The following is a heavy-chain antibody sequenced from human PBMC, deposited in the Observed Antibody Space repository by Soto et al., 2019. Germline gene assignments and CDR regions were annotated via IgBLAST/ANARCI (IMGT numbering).Heavy chain of an antibody. Sequence: QVQLVQSGAEVKKPGASVMVSCKASGYIFSSYGISWVRQAPGQVLEWMGWISAYNGNTKYAQKLQGRVTMTTDTSTSTAYRVPRSLRSDDTDVYYVAREGFPFDYWGQGNLVTVSS. D-gene: IGHD3-10*01. V-gene: IGHV1-18*01. CDR1: GYIFSSYG. CDR2: ISAYNGNT. CDR3: AREGFPFDY. J-gene: IGHJ4*02.